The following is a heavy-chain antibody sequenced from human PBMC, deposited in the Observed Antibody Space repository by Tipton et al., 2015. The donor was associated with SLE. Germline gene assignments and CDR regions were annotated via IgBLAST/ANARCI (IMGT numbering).Heavy chain of an antibody. CDR1: GGSISSGSYY. V-gene: IGHV4-39*07. CDR3: ARGKGGAFFDY. J-gene: IGHJ4*02. Sequence: TLSLTCTVSGGSISSGSYYWSWIRQPPGKGLEWIGEINHSGSTNYNPSLKSRVTISVDTSKNQFSLKVSSVTAADTALYYCARGKGGAFFDYWGQGTLVTVSS. D-gene: IGHD1-26*01. CDR2: INHSGST.